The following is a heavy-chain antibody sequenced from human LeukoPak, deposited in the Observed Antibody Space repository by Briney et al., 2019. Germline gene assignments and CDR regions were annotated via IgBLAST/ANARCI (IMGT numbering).Heavy chain of an antibody. V-gene: IGHV3-33*01. CDR1: GFTFSSYG. CDR3: ARERARYGGNRRRDYDYYGMDV. Sequence: GGSLRLSCAASGFTFSSYGTHWVRQAPGKGLEWVAVIWYDGSNKYYADSVKGRFTISRDNSKNTLYLQMNSLRAEDTAVYYCARERARYGGNRRRDYDYYGMDVWGQGTTVTVSS. D-gene: IGHD4-23*01. CDR2: IWYDGSNK. J-gene: IGHJ6*02.